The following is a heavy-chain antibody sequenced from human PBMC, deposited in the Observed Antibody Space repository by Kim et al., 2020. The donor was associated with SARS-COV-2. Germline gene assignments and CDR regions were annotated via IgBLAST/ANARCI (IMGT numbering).Heavy chain of an antibody. D-gene: IGHD6-13*01. V-gene: IGHV3-23*01. CDR2: ISGNGEIT. CDR3: AKGTYSSSWYAFNV. CDR1: GFTFNNHA. J-gene: IGHJ3*01. Sequence: GGSLRLSCAASGFTFNNHAMNWVRQAPGKGLEWVSAISGNGEITNYADSVKGRFTLSRDNSKNTLFLEMNSLRAEDTAVYYCAKGTYSSSWYAFNVWGQGTMVTVSS.